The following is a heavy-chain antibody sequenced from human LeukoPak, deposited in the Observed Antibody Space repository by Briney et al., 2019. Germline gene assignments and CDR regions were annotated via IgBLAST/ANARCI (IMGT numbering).Heavy chain of an antibody. D-gene: IGHD5-18*01. CDR3: AREGRIRTLGYYYYMDV. V-gene: IGHV4-34*01. CDR1: GGSFSGYY. Sequence: SETLSLTCAVYGGSFSGYYWSWIRQPPGKGLEWIGEINHSGSTNYNPSLKSRVTISVDTSKNQFSLKLSSVTAADTAVYYCAREGRIRTLGYYYYMDVWGKGTTVTVSS. J-gene: IGHJ6*03. CDR2: INHSGST.